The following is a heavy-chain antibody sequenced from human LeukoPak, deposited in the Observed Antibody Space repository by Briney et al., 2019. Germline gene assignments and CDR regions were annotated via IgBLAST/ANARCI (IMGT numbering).Heavy chain of an antibody. J-gene: IGHJ4*02. V-gene: IGHV3-23*01. CDR3: TKDQFGGYGSIDC. CDR1: GFTFSNYA. Sequence: PGGSLRLSCAASGFTFSNYAIHWVRQAPGLGLHCVSSIHSAGHIYYADSVKGRFTISRDNSKSTVFLQMSSLRAEDTAIYYCTKDQFGGYGSIDCWGQGILVTVSS. D-gene: IGHD5-12*01. CDR2: IHSAGHI.